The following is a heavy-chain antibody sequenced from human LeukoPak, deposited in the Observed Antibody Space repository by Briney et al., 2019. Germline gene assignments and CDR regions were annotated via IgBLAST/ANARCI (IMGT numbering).Heavy chain of an antibody. CDR2: IYYSGST. CDR3: ARYGWFQYYFDY. V-gene: IGHV4-30-4*01. D-gene: IGHD6-19*01. CDR1: GGSISSGDYY. J-gene: IGHJ4*02. Sequence: PSQTLSLTCTVSGGSISSGDYYWSWIRQPPGKGLEWIGYIYYSGSTYYNPSVKSRVTISIDTSKNQFSLKLSSVTAADTAVYYCARYGWFQYYFDYWGQGTLVTVSS.